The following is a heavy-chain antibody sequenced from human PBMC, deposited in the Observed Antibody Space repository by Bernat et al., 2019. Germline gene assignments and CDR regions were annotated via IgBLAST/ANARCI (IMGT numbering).Heavy chain of an antibody. CDR1: GFTFSDYY. Sequence: QVQLVESGGGLVKPGGSLRLSCAASGFTFSDYYMSWIRQAPGKGLEWVSYISSSSSYTNYADSVKGRFTISRDNAKNSLYLQMNSLRAEDTAVYYCARGPLVPAARTRPRYDSSGYFGFDYWGQGTLVTVSS. J-gene: IGHJ4*02. V-gene: IGHV3-11*05. CDR2: ISSSSSYT. D-gene: IGHD3-22*01. CDR3: ARGPLVPAARTRPRYDSSGYFGFDY.